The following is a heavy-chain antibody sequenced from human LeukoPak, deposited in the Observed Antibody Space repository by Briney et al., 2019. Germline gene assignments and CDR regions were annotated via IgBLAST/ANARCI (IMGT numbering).Heavy chain of an antibody. CDR2: ISSNGGST. CDR1: GFTFSSYA. D-gene: IGHD2-2*01. Sequence: PGGSLRLSCAASGFTFSSYAMHWVRQAPGKALEYVSAISSNGGSTYYANSVKGRFTISRDNSKNTLYLQMGSLRAEDMAVYYCARGCSSTSCHGYYYYYMDVWGKGTTVTVSS. J-gene: IGHJ6*03. V-gene: IGHV3-64*01. CDR3: ARGCSSTSCHGYYYYYMDV.